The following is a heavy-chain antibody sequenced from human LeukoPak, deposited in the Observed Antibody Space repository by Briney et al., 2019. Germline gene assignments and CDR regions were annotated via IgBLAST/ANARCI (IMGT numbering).Heavy chain of an antibody. V-gene: IGHV4-34*01. D-gene: IGHD3-10*01. CDR1: GGSFSGYY. CDR3: ARGLLGRWFDP. J-gene: IGHJ5*02. Sequence: SETLSLTCAVYGGSFSGYYWSWIRQPPGKGLEWIGEINHSGSTNYNPSLKSRVTISVDTSKNQFSLKLSSVTAADTAVYYCARGLLGRWFDPWGQGTLVTVSS. CDR2: INHSGST.